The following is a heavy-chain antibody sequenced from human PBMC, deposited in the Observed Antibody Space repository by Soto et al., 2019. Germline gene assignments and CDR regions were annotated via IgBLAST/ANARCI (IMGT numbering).Heavy chain of an antibody. CDR1: GVTLTNVW. Sequence: GGSLRLSCAVSGVTLTNVWMNWVRQAPGKGPEWVGRIKSKTDGGTTDYAAPVKGRFTISRDDSENTLYLQMNSLKTEDTAMYYSSHGYYQYFHSCGQGT. D-gene: IGHD5-18*01. CDR2: IKSKTDGGTT. J-gene: IGHJ4*02. V-gene: IGHV3-15*07. CDR3: SHGYYQYFHS.